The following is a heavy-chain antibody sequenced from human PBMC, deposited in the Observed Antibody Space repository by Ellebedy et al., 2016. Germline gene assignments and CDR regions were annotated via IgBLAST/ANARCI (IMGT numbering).Heavy chain of an antibody. CDR3: REGHYSNV. D-gene: IGHD5-24*01. Sequence: GGSLRLSXAVAGLNFKDFFMSWVRQAPGKRLEWVATISGGGETTRFADSVNGRFTISRDNSKNMVFLQMNSLRVEDTAIYYCREGHYSNVWGQGTLVTVSS. CDR1: GLNFKDFF. J-gene: IGHJ4*02. V-gene: IGHV3-23*01. CDR2: ISGGGETT.